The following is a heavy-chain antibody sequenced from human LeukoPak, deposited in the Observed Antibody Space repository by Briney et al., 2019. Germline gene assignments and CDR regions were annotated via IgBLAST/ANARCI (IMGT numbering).Heavy chain of an antibody. CDR1: GDSFSSNSAA. CDR3: ARDHVEETYYYYYYGMDV. Sequence: SQTLSLTCAISGDSFSSNSAAWDWIRQSPSRGLEWLGRTYYRSKWYNDYAVSVKSRITINPDTSKNQFSLQLNSVTPEDTAVYYCARDHVEETYYYYYYGMDVWGQGTTVTVSS. D-gene: IGHD3-10*02. V-gene: IGHV6-1*01. CDR2: TYYRSKWYN. J-gene: IGHJ6*02.